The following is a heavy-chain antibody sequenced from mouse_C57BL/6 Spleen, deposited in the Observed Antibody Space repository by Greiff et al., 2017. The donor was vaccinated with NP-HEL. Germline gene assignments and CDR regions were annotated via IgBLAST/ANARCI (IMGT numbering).Heavy chain of an antibody. CDR1: GYSFTGYY. J-gene: IGHJ1*03. Sequence: EVQLQESGPELVKPGASVKISCKASGYSFTGYYMNWVKQSPEKSLEWIGEINPSTGGTTYNQKFKAKATLTVDKSSSTAYMQLKSLTSEDSAVYYCARIYYEGYFDVWGTGTTVTVSS. V-gene: IGHV1-42*01. CDR3: ARIYYEGYFDV. CDR2: INPSTGGT. D-gene: IGHD1-1*01.